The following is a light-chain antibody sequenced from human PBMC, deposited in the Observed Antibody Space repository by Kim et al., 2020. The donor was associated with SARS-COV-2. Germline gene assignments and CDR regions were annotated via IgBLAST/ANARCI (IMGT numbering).Light chain of an antibody. CDR2: DVN. CDR1: SSDVGGYNY. CDR3: SSYTSSSTLYV. J-gene: IGLJ1*01. V-gene: IGLV2-14*01. Sequence: QSALTQPASVSGSPGQSITISCTGTSSDVGGYNYVSWYQQHPGKAPKLMIYDVNKRPSGVSNRFSGSKSGNTASLTISGLQAEDEAEYYCSSYTSSSTLYVFGTGTKVTVL.